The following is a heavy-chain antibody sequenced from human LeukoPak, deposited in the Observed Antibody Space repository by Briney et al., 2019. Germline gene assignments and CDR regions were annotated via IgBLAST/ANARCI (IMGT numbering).Heavy chain of an antibody. CDR3: ARGPPDGSGSYYPGAY. V-gene: IGHV3-74*01. J-gene: IGHJ4*02. CDR2: INSHGSST. Sequence: GGSLRLSCAASGFTFSSYAMSWVRQAPGKGLVWVSRINSHGSSTSYADSVKGRFTISRDNAKNTLYLQMNSLRVEDTTVYYCARGPPDGSGSYYPGAYWGQGTLVTVSS. D-gene: IGHD3-10*01. CDR1: GFTFSSYA.